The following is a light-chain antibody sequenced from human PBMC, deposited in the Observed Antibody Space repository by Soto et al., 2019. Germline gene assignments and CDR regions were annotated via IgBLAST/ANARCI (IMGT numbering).Light chain of an antibody. J-gene: IGKJ2*01. CDR1: QSVSTN. CDR2: SAS. V-gene: IGKV3-15*01. Sequence: EIVMTQSPATLSVSPGERATLSCRASQSVSTNLAWFQQRPGQAPRLLIYSASTRATGTPARFSGSGSGTEFTLTISSLQSEDFAVYYWQQYANWAPFTFGQGTKLEIK. CDR3: QQYANWAPFT.